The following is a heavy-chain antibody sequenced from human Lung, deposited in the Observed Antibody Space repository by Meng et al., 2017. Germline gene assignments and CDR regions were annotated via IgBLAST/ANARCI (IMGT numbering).Heavy chain of an antibody. CDR1: GGSFSDYY. J-gene: IGHJ4*02. Sequence: GPLQLWGAGLLKPSETLSLTCVVSGGSFSDYYWSWIRQPPGKGLEWIGEINHSGSTNYNPSLESRATISVDTSQNNLSLKLSSVTAADSAVYYCARGPTTMAHDFDYWGQGTLVTVSS. CDR2: INHSGST. CDR3: ARGPTTMAHDFDY. V-gene: IGHV4-34*01. D-gene: IGHD4-11*01.